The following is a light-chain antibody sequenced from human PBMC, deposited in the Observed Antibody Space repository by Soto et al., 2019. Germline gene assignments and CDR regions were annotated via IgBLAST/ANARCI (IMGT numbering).Light chain of an antibody. Sequence: QSVLTQPASVSGSPGQSITISCTGTSSDVGGYNYVSWYQQYPDKAPEVIFSAVSYRPSGVSNRFSASKSGNTASLTISGLQAEDEADYYCGSYSSSSTLYVFGTGTQLTVL. J-gene: IGLJ1*01. CDR1: SSDVGGYNY. CDR2: AVS. V-gene: IGLV2-14*01. CDR3: GSYSSSSTLYV.